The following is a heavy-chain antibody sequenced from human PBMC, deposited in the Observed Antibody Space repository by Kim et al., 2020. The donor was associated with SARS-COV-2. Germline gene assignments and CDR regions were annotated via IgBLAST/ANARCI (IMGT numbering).Heavy chain of an antibody. J-gene: IGHJ4*02. CDR3: ASQCVSTLPDY. Sequence: YYADNVKGRFTTNRDNTKTTLYLKMNRLRAEDTAVYYCASQCVSTLPDYWGQGTLVTVSS. V-gene: IGHV3-30*02. D-gene: IGHD2-2*01.